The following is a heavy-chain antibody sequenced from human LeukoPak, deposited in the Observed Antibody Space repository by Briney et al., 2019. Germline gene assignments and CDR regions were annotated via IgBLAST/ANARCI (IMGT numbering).Heavy chain of an antibody. CDR3: ARSSLYYYDSSGYYPFDY. Sequence: GESLKISCKGSGYSFTSYWIGWVRQMPGKGLEWMGIIYPGDSDTRYSPSFQGQVTISADKSISTAYLQWSSLKASDTAMYYYARSSLYYYDSSGYYPFDYWGQGTLVTVSS. D-gene: IGHD3-22*01. CDR1: GYSFTSYW. CDR2: IYPGDSDT. V-gene: IGHV5-51*01. J-gene: IGHJ4*02.